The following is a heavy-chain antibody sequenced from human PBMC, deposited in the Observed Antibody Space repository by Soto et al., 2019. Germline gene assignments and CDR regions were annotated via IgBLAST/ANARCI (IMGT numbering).Heavy chain of an antibody. CDR2: INHSGST. CDR3: ARRVRCSSTSCYNNWFDP. J-gene: IGHJ5*02. Sequence: TSETLSLTCAVYGGSFSGYYWSWIRPPPGKGLEWIGEINHSGSTNYNPSLKSRVTISVDTSKNQFSLKLSSVTAADTAVYYCARRVRCSSTSCYNNWFDPWGQGTLVTVSS. D-gene: IGHD2-2*02. V-gene: IGHV4-34*01. CDR1: GGSFSGYY.